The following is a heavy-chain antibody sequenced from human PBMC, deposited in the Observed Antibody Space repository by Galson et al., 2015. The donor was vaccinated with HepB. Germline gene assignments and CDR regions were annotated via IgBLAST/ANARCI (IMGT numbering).Heavy chain of an antibody. J-gene: IGHJ5*02. D-gene: IGHD2-2*02. CDR3: ARSVVVPAAIHWFDP. Sequence: SVKVSCKASGYTFTSYAMHWVRQAPGQRLEWMGWINAGNGNTKYSQKFQGRVTITRDTSASTAYMELSSLRSEDTAVYYCARSVVVPAAIHWFDPWGQGTLVTVSS. V-gene: IGHV1-3*01. CDR2: INAGNGNT. CDR1: GYTFTSYA.